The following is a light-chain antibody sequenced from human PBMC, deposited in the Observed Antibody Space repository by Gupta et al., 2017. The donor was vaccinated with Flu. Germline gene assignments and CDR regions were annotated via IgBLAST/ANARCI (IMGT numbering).Light chain of an antibody. V-gene: IGKV3-15*01. CDR2: AAS. CDR1: QSVSSD. Sequence: ETVVTQSPATLSVSPGERATLSCRTSQSVSSDLAWYQQKPGQAPSLLIYAASTRATGIPARFSGSGSGTEFTLTISSLQSEDFAVYYCQQYYNWPRTFGQGTTLEIK. J-gene: IGKJ2*02. CDR3: QQYYNWPRT.